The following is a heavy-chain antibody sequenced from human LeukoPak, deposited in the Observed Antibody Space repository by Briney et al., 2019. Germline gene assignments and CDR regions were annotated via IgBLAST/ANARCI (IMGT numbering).Heavy chain of an antibody. CDR1: GGSFSGYH. D-gene: IGHD3-9*01. Sequence: SETLSLTCAVYGGSFSGYHWSWIRQPPGKGLEWIGEINHSGSTNYNPSLKSRVTISVDTSKNQFSLKLSSVTAADTAVYYCASLTVRRPKSPDYWGQGTLVTVSS. V-gene: IGHV4-34*01. CDR3: ASLTVRRPKSPDY. J-gene: IGHJ4*02. CDR2: INHSGST.